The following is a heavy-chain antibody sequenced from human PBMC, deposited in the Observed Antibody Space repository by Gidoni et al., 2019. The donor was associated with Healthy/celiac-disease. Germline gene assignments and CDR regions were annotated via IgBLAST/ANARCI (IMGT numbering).Heavy chain of an antibody. D-gene: IGHD2-15*01. Sequence: EVQLVESGGGFVQPGRSLSLSCAASGFTFDVYAMPWVRQAPGKGLEWVLGISWNSGSIGYADAVKGRFTISRDNDKNSLYLQMNSLRAEDTALYYCAKGGDCSGGSCYSGTDYYYYYGMDVWGQGTTVTVSS. CDR3: AKGGDCSGGSCYSGTDYYYYYGMDV. V-gene: IGHV3-9*01. J-gene: IGHJ6*02. CDR2: ISWNSGSI. CDR1: GFTFDVYA.